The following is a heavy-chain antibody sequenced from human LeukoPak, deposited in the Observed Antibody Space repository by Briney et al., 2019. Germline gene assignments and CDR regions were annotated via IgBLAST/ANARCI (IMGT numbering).Heavy chain of an antibody. J-gene: IGHJ4*02. V-gene: IGHV1-69*06. CDR3: ARRGDLYESLYYFDY. CDR1: GGTFSSYA. CDR2: IIPIFGTA. Sequence: SVTVSCKASGGTFSSYAISWVRQAPGQGLEWMGGIIPIFGTANYAQKFQGRVTITADKSTSTAYMELSSLRSEDTAVYYCARRGDLYESLYYFDYWGQGTLVTVSS. D-gene: IGHD2-21*01.